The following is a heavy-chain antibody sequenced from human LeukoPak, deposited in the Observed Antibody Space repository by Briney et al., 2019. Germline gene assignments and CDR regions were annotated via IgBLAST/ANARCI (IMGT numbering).Heavy chain of an antibody. Sequence: SETLSLTCTVSGGSISSSSYYWGWIRQPPGKGLEWIGSIYYSGSTYYNPSLKSRVTISVDTSKNQFSLKLSSVTAADTAVYYCARLTGIKDYWGQGTLVTVSS. D-gene: IGHD3-10*01. J-gene: IGHJ4*02. V-gene: IGHV4-39*01. CDR3: ARLTGIKDY. CDR2: IYYSGST. CDR1: GGSISSSSYY.